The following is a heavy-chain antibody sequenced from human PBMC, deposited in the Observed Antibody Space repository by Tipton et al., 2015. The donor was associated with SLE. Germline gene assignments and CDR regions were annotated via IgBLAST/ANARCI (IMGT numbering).Heavy chain of an antibody. Sequence: LRLSCAASGFTFSSYAMHWIRQPPGKGLEWIGYIHYTGSTNYNPSLKSRVTISVDTSKNQFSLKLSSVTAADTAVYYCASGILTGNAAFDIWGPGTMVTVS. J-gene: IGHJ3*02. V-gene: IGHV4-59*12. CDR2: IHYTGST. CDR3: ASGILTGNAAFDI. D-gene: IGHD3-9*01. CDR1: GFTFSSYA.